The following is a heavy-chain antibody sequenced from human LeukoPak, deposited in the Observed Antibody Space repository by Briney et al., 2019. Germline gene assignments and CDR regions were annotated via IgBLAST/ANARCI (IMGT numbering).Heavy chain of an antibody. CDR3: ARGEQLNYFVY. D-gene: IGHD1-26*01. CDR2: ISSSGSVE. CDR1: GFTFSSYE. V-gene: IGHV3-48*03. Sequence: GGSLRLSCAASGFTFSSYEMSWVRQAPGKRLEWLSYISSSGSVEKYADSVKGRFTISRDNAKNSLYLQMYSLRAEDTAVYYCARGEQLNYFVYWGQGALVTVSS. J-gene: IGHJ4*02.